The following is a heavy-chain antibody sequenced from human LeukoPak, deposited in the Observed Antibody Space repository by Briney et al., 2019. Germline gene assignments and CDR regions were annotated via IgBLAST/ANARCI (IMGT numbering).Heavy chain of an antibody. J-gene: IGHJ1*01. CDR3: AKPRSGYYSTPFQH. Sequence: GGSLRLSCAASGFTFSSYGMHWVRQAPGKGLEWVAVISYDGSNKYYADSVKGRFTISRDNSKNTLYLQMNSLGAEDTAVYYCAKPRSGYYSTPFQHWGQGTLVTVSS. CDR2: ISYDGSNK. V-gene: IGHV3-30*18. CDR1: GFTFSSYG. D-gene: IGHD3-3*01.